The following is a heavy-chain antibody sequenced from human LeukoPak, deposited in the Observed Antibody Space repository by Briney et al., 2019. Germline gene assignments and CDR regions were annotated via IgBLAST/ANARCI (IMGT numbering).Heavy chain of an antibody. CDR2: IIPIFGTA. D-gene: IGHD3-3*01. CDR1: GGTFSSYA. J-gene: IGHJ4*02. CDR3: ARDGGSSTIFGVVIPYFDY. Sequence: SVKVSCKASGGTFSSYAISWVRQAPGQGLEWMGGIIPIFGTANYAQKFQGRVTITTDESTSTAYMELGSLRSEDTAVYYCARDGGSSTIFGVVIPYFDYWGQGTLVTVSS. V-gene: IGHV1-69*05.